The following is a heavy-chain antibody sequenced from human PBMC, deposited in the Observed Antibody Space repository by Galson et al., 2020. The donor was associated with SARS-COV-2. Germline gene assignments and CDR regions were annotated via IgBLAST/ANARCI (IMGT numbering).Heavy chain of an antibody. CDR3: AKESYTRSYGGGFDN. D-gene: IGHD1-26*01. J-gene: IGHJ4*02. CDR2: IPFDGSDK. Sequence: QLGESLKISCAASGFSVSDYGIHWVRQAPGRGLEWMAFIPFDGSDKKYEDSVKGRFTVSRDNSENTLYLQLNDLRPEDTAVYYCAKESYTRSYGGGFDNWGQGTLVTVSS. V-gene: IGHV3-30*02. CDR1: GFSVSDYG.